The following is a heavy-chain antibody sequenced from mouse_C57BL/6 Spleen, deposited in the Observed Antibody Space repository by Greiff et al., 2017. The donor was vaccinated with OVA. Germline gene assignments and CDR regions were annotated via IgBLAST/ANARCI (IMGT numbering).Heavy chain of an antibody. CDR1: GYTFTNYY. V-gene: IGHV1-77*01. D-gene: IGHD1-1*01. CDR2: IGPAGGST. J-gene: IGHJ2*01. CDR3: ARAGWVVAFDY. Sequence: QVQLQQSGAELVMPGASVKISCKASGYTFTNYYINWVKQRPGQGLEWIGKIGPAGGSTYYNEKFKGKATLTADKSSSTAYMQLSSLTSEDSAVYFCARAGWVVAFDYWGQGTTLTVSS.